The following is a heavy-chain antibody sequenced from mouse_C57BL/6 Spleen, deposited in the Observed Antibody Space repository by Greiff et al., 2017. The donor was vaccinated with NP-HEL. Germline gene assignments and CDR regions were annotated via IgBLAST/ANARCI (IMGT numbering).Heavy chain of an antibody. Sequence: EVQLVESGGGLVKPGGSLKLSCAASGFTFSSYALSWVRQTPEKRLEWVATISDGGSYTYYPDNVKGRFTISRDNAKNNLYLQMSHLKSEDTAMYYCARETNRYFDVWGTGTTVTVSS. CDR3: ARETNRYFDV. J-gene: IGHJ1*03. CDR1: GFTFSSYA. V-gene: IGHV5-4*01. CDR2: ISDGGSYT.